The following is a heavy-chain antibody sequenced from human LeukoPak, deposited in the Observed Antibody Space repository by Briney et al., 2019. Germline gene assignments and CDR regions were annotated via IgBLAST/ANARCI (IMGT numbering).Heavy chain of an antibody. CDR1: GFTFSTYA. CDR3: AKRDRGSGTTYFDY. CDR2: ISDGGST. Sequence: GGSLRLSCAASGFTFSTYAMSWVRQAPGKGLDWLSSISDGGSTYYPDSVKGRFTISRDNSKSTLYLQMNSLRAEDTAVYYCAKRDRGSGTTYFDYWGQGTLVAVSS. J-gene: IGHJ4*02. V-gene: IGHV3-23*01. D-gene: IGHD3-10*01.